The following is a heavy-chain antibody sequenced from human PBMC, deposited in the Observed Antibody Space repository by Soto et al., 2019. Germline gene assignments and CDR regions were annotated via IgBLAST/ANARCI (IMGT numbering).Heavy chain of an antibody. CDR3: TRVDDSTFRY. CDR2: INAGNGNT. V-gene: IGHV1-3*05. CDR1: GYTFTSYA. J-gene: IGHJ4*02. Sequence: QVQLVQSGAEEKKPGASVKVSCKASGYTFTSYAMHWVRQAPGQRLEWMGWINAGNGNTKYSQKFQGRVTITRDTSASKADMEQSTLRSEDTAVYYCTRVDDSTFRYWGQGTLATVSS. D-gene: IGHD3-22*01.